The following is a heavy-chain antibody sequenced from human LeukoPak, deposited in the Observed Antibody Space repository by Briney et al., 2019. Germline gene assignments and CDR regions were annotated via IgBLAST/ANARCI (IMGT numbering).Heavy chain of an antibody. J-gene: IGHJ4*02. CDR3: ARGVGTTGNY. D-gene: IGHD1-26*01. V-gene: IGHV3-48*01. CDR1: GFTFSNYS. CDR2: ITSSSSTI. Sequence: PGGSLRLSCAASGFTFSNYSMNWDRQAPGKGLEWVSFITSSSSTIYYADSVKGRFTISRDNAKNPLYLQMNSLRAEDTAIYYCARGVGTTGNYWGQGTLVTVSS.